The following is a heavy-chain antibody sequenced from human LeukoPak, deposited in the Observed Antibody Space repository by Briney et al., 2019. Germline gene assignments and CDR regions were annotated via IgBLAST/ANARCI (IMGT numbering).Heavy chain of an antibody. CDR2: INAGNGNT. CDR3: AKDKVQGFGEWLLYFDY. V-gene: IGHV1-3*01. CDR1: GYTFTSYA. D-gene: IGHD3-3*01. J-gene: IGHJ4*02. Sequence: ASVKVSCKASGYTFTSYAMHWVRQAPGQRLEWMGWINAGNGNTKYSQKFQGRVTITRDTSASTAYMELSSLRSEDTAVYYCAKDKVQGFGEWLLYFDYWGQGTLVTVSS.